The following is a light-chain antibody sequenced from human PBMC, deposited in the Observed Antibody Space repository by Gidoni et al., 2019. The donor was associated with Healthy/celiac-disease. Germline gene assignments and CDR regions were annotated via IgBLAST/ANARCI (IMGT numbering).Light chain of an antibody. Sequence: DIVMTQSPDSLAVSLGERATINCKSSQSVLYSSNNKNYLPWYQQKPRQPPKLLIYCASTRGSGVPDRFSGSGSGTDFTLTISGLQAEDVAVYYCQQCFSTPYTFGQGTKLEIK. CDR1: QSVLYSSNNKNY. CDR3: QQCFSTPYT. V-gene: IGKV4-1*01. J-gene: IGKJ2*01. CDR2: CAS.